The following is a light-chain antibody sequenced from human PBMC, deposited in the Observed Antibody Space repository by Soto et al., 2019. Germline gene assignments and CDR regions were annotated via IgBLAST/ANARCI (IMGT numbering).Light chain of an antibody. J-gene: IGKJ2*02. CDR3: QQYNNWPRST. V-gene: IGKV3-15*01. Sequence: EIVMTQSPATLSVSPGERATLSCRASQSVSSNLAWYQQKPGQAPRLLIYGASTRATGIPARFSGSGSGTEFTLTISSLQSEDFAVYYWQQYNNWPRSTFGQGTKLEIK. CDR1: QSVSSN. CDR2: GAS.